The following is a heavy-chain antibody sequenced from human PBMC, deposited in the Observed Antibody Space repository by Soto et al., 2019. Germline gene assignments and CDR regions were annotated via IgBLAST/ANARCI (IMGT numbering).Heavy chain of an antibody. V-gene: IGHV4-39*01. J-gene: IGHJ6*02. CDR1: GGSSHSSGYC. CDR2: IYYSGST. D-gene: IGHD3-3*01. CDR3: ATHVLRFLEWFKPDQDYGMDV. Sequence: ATLSLTCSVPGGSSHSSGYCGGWIRQPPGKGLEWIGSIYYSGSTYYNPSLKSRVTISVDTSKNQFSLKLSSVTAADTAVYYCATHVLRFLEWFKPDQDYGMDVWGQGTTVTVSS.